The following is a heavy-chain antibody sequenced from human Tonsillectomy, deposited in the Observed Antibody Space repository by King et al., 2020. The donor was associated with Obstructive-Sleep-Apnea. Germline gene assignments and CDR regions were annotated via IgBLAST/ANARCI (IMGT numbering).Heavy chain of an antibody. J-gene: IGHJ6*02. Sequence: VQLVESGGGVVQPGRSLRLSCAASGFTFNSYAMYWVCQAPGKGLEWVAVISYDGRNKYYADSVRGRCTISRDNSKNTLYLQMSSLRAEDTAVYYCARDTAYSSSWHYYYYGMDVWGQGTTVTVSS. V-gene: IGHV3-30*04. CDR3: ARDTAYSSSWHYYYYGMDV. D-gene: IGHD6-13*01. CDR1: GFTFNSYA. CDR2: ISYDGRNK.